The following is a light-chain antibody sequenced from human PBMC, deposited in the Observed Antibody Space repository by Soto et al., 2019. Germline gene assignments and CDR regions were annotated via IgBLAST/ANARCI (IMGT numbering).Light chain of an antibody. CDR3: SSYTSTSPPFL. CDR2: GVS. V-gene: IGLV2-14*01. Sequence: QSALTQPASVSGSPAQSITISCTGSSSDIGDYNFVSWYQQHPGKAPKLMIYGVSLRPSGVSDRFSGSKSGNTASLTISGLQPEDEADYYCSSYTSTSPPFLFGTGTKLTVL. CDR1: SSDIGDYNF. J-gene: IGLJ1*01.